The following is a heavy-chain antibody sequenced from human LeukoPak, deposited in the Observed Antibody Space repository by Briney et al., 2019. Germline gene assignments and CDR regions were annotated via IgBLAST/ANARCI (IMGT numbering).Heavy chain of an antibody. J-gene: IGHJ4*02. CDR3: ARYGYYYDSSGYSYYFDY. Sequence: ASVKVSCKASGYTFTSYGISWVRQAPGQGLEWMGWISAYNGNTNYAQKLQGRVTMTTDTSTSTAYMELRGLRSDDTAVYYCARYGYYYDSSGYSYYFDYWGQGTLVTVSS. V-gene: IGHV1-18*01. CDR1: GYTFTSYG. CDR2: ISAYNGNT. D-gene: IGHD3-22*01.